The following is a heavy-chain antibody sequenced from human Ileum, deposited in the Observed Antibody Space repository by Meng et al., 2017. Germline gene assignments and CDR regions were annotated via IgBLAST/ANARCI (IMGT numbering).Heavy chain of an antibody. CDR3: AKVKRYGYSSGWCFDY. CDR1: GFTFSSYA. D-gene: IGHD6-19*01. J-gene: IGHJ4*02. Sequence: GESLKISCAASGFTFSSYAMSWVRQAPGKGLEWVSAISGSGGSTYYADSVKGRFTISRDNSKNTLYLQMNSLRAEDTAVYYCAKVKRYGYSSGWCFDYWGQGPLVTVSS. CDR2: ISGSGGST. V-gene: IGHV3-23*01.